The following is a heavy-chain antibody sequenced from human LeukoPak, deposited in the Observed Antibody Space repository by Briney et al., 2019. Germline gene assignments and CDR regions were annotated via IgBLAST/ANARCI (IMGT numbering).Heavy chain of an antibody. D-gene: IGHD3-10*01. Sequence: GASMILSCAASGFTFSYYYMSVIRQAPGRGLGRVSYISSSGSTIYYADSVKGRFTISRDNAKNSLYLQMNSLRAEDTAVYYCARDLAAYYGSGSYPLDYWGQGTLVTVSS. J-gene: IGHJ4*02. V-gene: IGHV3-11*01. CDR2: ISSSGSTI. CDR1: GFTFSYYY. CDR3: ARDLAAYYGSGSYPLDY.